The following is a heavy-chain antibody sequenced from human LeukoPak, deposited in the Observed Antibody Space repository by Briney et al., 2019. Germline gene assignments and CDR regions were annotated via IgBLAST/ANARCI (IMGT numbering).Heavy chain of an antibody. CDR1: GYTFTSYG. CDR2: INTNTGNP. J-gene: IGHJ5*02. Sequence: VASVKVSCKASGYTFTSYGISWVRQAPGQGLEWMGWINTNTGNPTYAQGFTGRFVFSLDTSVSTAYLQISSLKAEDTAVYYCAREFYSSSRYWFDPWGQGTLVTVSS. CDR3: AREFYSSSRYWFDP. V-gene: IGHV7-4-1*02. D-gene: IGHD6-13*01.